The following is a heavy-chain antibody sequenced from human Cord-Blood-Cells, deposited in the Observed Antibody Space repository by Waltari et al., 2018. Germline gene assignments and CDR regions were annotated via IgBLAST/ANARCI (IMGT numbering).Heavy chain of an antibody. CDR1: GGSTSSGGYY. CDR2: IYYSGST. Sequence: QVQLQESGPGLVKPSPTLFLTSTVSGGSTSSGGYYWSWIRQHPGKGLAWIGYIYYSGSTYYNPSLKSRVTISVDTSKNQFSLKLSSVTAADTAVYYCARAGSSSGRYDYWGQGTLVTVSS. CDR3: ARAGSSSGRYDY. D-gene: IGHD1-26*01. V-gene: IGHV4-31*03. J-gene: IGHJ4*02.